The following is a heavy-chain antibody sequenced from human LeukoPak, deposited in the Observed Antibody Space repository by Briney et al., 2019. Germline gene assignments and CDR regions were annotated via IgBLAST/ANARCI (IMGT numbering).Heavy chain of an antibody. J-gene: IGHJ4*02. V-gene: IGHV1-8*01. CDR2: MNPNSGNT. Sequence: GASVKVSCKASGYTFTSYDINWVRQATGQGLEWMGWMNPNSGNTGYAQKFQGRVTMTRNTSIITAYMELSSLRSEDTAVYYCARGRKNDFWSGYYPYYFDYWGQGTLVTVSS. CDR3: ARGRKNDFWSGYYPYYFDY. CDR1: GYTFTSYD. D-gene: IGHD3-3*01.